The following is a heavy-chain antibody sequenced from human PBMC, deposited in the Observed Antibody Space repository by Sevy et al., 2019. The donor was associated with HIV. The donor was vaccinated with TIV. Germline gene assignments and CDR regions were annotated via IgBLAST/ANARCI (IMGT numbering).Heavy chain of an antibody. D-gene: IGHD6-13*01. J-gene: IGHJ6*02. V-gene: IGHV3-74*01. CDR3: AGEGYTGMDV. CDR1: GFISSPYW. Sequence: GGSLRLSCTASGFISSPYWMHWVRQAPGKGLVWVSRINPDGSITSYADAVKGRFTISRDNAKNSLYLQMNSLRAEDTAVYYCAGEGYTGMDVWGQGTTVTVSS. CDR2: INPDGSIT.